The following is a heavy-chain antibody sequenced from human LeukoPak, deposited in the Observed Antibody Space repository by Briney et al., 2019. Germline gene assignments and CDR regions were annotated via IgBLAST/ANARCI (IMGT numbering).Heavy chain of an antibody. CDR2: IYHSGST. CDR3: AAQYGGYDRLVY. V-gene: IGHV4-4*02. Sequence: PSGTLSLTCAVSGGSTSSSNWWSWVRQPPGKGLEWIGEIYHSGSTNYNPSLKSRATISVDKSKNQFSLKLSSVTAADTAVYYCAAQYGGYDRLVYWGQGTLVTVSS. J-gene: IGHJ4*02. CDR1: GGSTSSSNW. D-gene: IGHD5-12*01.